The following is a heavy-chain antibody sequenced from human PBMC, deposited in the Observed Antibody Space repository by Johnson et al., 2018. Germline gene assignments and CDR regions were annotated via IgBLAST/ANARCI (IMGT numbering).Heavy chain of an antibody. CDR2: IYSGGST. D-gene: IGHD2-21*02. CDR3: AAAYCGGDCYPIYGENAFDI. CDR1: GFTVSSNY. Sequence: VQLVESGGGLVQPGGSLRLSCAASGFTVSSNYMSWVRQAPGKGLEWGSVIYSGGSTYYADSVKGRFTISRDNSKNTRYLQMNRLRAEATAVYYCAAAYCGGDCYPIYGENAFDIWGQGTMVTVSS. V-gene: IGHV3-66*02. J-gene: IGHJ3*02.